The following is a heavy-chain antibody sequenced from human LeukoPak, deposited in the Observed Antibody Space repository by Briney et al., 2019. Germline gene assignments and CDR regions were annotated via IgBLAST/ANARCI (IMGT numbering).Heavy chain of an antibody. Sequence: PGGSLRLSCSASGFTFRSFAMFWVRQAPGKGLEYVSAISSNGDSTHYTDSLRGRFTISRDNSKNTVDLQMNTLRPEDTAVYYCVKGPRRSPTAIYGDDGTYDSWGQGTLVTVSS. CDR1: GFTFRSFA. CDR3: VKGPRRSPTAIYGDDGTYDS. CDR2: ISSNGDST. D-gene: IGHD4-17*01. V-gene: IGHV3-64D*09. J-gene: IGHJ4*02.